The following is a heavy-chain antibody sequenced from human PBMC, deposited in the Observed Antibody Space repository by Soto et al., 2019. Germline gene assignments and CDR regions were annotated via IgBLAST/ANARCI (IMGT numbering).Heavy chain of an antibody. D-gene: IGHD4-17*01. J-gene: IGHJ4*02. CDR2: ISYSGST. CDR3: ARASPSGDYALDY. Sequence: SETLSLTCTVSGGSISSYYWIWIRQPPGKGLEWIGYISYSGSTNYNPSLKSRPTIAVDTSKNQFSLTLRSVTAADTAVYYCARASPSGDYALDYWGQGTLVTVSS. V-gene: IGHV4-59*01. CDR1: GGSISSYY.